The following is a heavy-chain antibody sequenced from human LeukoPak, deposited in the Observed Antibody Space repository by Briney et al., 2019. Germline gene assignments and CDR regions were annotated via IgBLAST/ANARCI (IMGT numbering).Heavy chain of an antibody. CDR1: GGSISSGGYY. Sequence: SETLSLTCTVSGGSISSGGYYWSWIRQHPGKGLEWIGYIYYSGSTYYNPSLKSRVTISVDTSKNQFSLKLSSETAADTAVYYCARVRYYDFWSGYNWFDPWGQGTLVTVSS. CDR3: ARVRYYDFWSGYNWFDP. J-gene: IGHJ5*02. CDR2: IYYSGST. D-gene: IGHD3-3*01. V-gene: IGHV4-31*03.